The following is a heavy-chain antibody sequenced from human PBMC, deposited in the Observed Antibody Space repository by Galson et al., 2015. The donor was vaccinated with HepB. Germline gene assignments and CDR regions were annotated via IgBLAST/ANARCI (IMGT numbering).Heavy chain of an antibody. Sequence: QSGAEVKKSGESLKISCKGSGYSFNTYWIGWVRQMPGKGLEWMAIIYPGDSDTRYSPSFEGQVTISADTSINTAYLQWSSLKASDTAMYYCARRYNSGPPIRGWRDPWGQGTLVTVSS. CDR3: ARRYNSGPPIRGWRDP. V-gene: IGHV5-51*01. CDR1: GYSFNTYW. CDR2: IYPGDSDT. J-gene: IGHJ5*02. D-gene: IGHD1-26*01.